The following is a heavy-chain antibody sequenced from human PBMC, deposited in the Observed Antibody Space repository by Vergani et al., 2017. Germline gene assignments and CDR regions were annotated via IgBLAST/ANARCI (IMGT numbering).Heavy chain of an antibody. CDR1: GGSISSYY. V-gene: IGHV4-59*01. Sequence: QVQLQEPGPGLVKHSETLSLTCTVSGGSISSYYWSWIRQPPGKGLEWIGYIYYSGSTNYNPSLKSRVTISVDTSKNQFSLKLSSVTAADTAVYYCAREGAAAAGADYYYGMDVWGQGTTVTVSS. J-gene: IGHJ6*02. CDR2: IYYSGST. D-gene: IGHD6-13*01. CDR3: AREGAAAAGADYYYGMDV.